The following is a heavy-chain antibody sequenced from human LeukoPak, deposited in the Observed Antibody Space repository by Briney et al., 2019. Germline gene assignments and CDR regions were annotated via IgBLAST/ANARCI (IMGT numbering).Heavy chain of an antibody. CDR3: GVGASSASEFDY. D-gene: IGHD1-26*01. V-gene: IGHV3-21*01. J-gene: IGHJ4*02. CDR2: ITGSSYNK. Sequence: PGGSLRLSCAASGFTFSDYALNWVRQAPGKGLEWISSITGSSYNKYYAESLKGRVTISIDNAKNSLYLQMDSLRAEDTAVYYCGVGASSASEFDYWGQGTLVTVSP. CDR1: GFTFSDYA.